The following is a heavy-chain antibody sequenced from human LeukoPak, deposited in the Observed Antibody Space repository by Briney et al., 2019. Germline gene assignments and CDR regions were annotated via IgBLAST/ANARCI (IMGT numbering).Heavy chain of an antibody. D-gene: IGHD3-10*01. V-gene: IGHV1-18*01. CDR2: ISGSNGNT. J-gene: IGHJ4*02. CDR1: DYTFTRYG. CDR3: ARDTGSSPGDF. Sequence: ASVKVSCKASDYTFTRYGISWVRQAPGQGLEWMGWISGSNGNTNYAQKTQDRVTFTTDTSTSTAYMALRSLRSDDTAVYYCARDTGSSPGDFWGQGTLITVSS.